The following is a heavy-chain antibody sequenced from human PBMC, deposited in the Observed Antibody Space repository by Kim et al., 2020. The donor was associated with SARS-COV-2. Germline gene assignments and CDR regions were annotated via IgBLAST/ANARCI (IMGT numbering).Heavy chain of an antibody. V-gene: IGHV4-34*01. CDR3: ARGSASAKAHLDY. Sequence: SETLSLTCAVYGGSFSGYYWSWIRQPPGKGLEWIGEINHSGSTNYNPSLKSRVTISVDTSKNQFSLKLSSVTAADTAVYYCARGSASAKAHLDYWGQGTLVTVSS. J-gene: IGHJ4*02. CDR1: GGSFSGYY. CDR2: INHSGST. D-gene: IGHD5-18*01.